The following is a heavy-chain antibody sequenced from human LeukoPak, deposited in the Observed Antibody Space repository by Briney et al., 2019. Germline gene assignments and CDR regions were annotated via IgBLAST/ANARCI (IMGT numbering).Heavy chain of an antibody. CDR3: ARGRVVVAAVGPISY. CDR1: GYTFTGYY. V-gene: IGHV1-2*02. J-gene: IGHJ4*02. D-gene: IGHD2-15*01. Sequence: GESLKISCKGSGYTFTGYYMHWVRQAPGQGLEWMGWINPNSGGTNYAQKFQGRVTMTRDTSISTAYMELSRLRSDDTAVYYCARGRVVVAAVGPISYWGQGTLVTVSS. CDR2: INPNSGGT.